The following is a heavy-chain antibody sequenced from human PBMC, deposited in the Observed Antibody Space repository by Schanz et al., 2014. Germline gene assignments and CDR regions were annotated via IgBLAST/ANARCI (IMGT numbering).Heavy chain of an antibody. D-gene: IGHD2-2*01. J-gene: IGHJ4*02. Sequence: EVQLLDSGGGLVQPGGSLRLSCAASGFTFSTYAMSWVRQAPGKGLEWVSDISSGSSYANYADSVKGRFTISRDNAKNSLYLQMNSLRAEDTAVYYCAKDLLYGAPMPLNHLDYWGQGTLVTVSS. V-gene: IGHV3-48*04. CDR1: GFTFSTYA. CDR2: ISSGSSYA. CDR3: AKDLLYGAPMPLNHLDY.